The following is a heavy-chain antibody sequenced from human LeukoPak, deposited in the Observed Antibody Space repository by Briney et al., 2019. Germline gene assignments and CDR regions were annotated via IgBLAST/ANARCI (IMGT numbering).Heavy chain of an antibody. Sequence: SQTLSLTCAVSGGSISSGGYSWSWIRQPPGKGLEWIGYIYHSGSTYYNPSLKSRVTISIDRSKNQFSLKLSSVTAADTAVYYCARGLMPRPYYYDSSGYYSLSYYYYGMDVWGQGTTVTVSS. CDR3: ARGLMPRPYYYDSSGYYSLSYYYYGMDV. V-gene: IGHV4-30-2*01. CDR1: GGSISSGGYS. J-gene: IGHJ6*02. D-gene: IGHD3-22*01. CDR2: IYHSGST.